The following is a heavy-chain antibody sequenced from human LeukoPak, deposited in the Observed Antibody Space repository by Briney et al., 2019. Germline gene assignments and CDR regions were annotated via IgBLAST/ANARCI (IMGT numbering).Heavy chain of an antibody. Sequence: ASVKVSCKVSGYTLTELSMHWVRQAPGKGLEWMGGFDPEDGETIYAQKFQGRVTMTEDTSTDTAYMELSSLRSEDTAVYYCATDPAMAAAGDCWGQGTLVTVSS. CDR3: ATDPAMAAAGDC. J-gene: IGHJ4*02. V-gene: IGHV1-24*01. D-gene: IGHD6-13*01. CDR2: FDPEDGET. CDR1: GYTLTELS.